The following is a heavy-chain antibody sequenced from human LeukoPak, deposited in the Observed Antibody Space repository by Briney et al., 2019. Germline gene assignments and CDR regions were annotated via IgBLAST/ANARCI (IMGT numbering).Heavy chain of an antibody. Sequence: GASVKVSCKASGYTFTGYYMHWVRQAPGQGLEWMGWINPNSGGTNYVQKFQGRVTMTRDTSISTAYMELSRLRSDDTAVYYCARAGSGSYHEPDYWGQGTLITVSS. CDR2: INPNSGGT. V-gene: IGHV1-2*02. D-gene: IGHD1-26*01. CDR1: GYTFTGYY. CDR3: ARAGSGSYHEPDY. J-gene: IGHJ4*02.